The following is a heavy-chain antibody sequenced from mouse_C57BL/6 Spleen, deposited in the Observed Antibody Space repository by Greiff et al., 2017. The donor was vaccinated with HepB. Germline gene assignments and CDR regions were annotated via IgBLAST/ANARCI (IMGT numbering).Heavy chain of an antibody. CDR3: ARWRDFYWYFDV. V-gene: IGHV7-3*01. J-gene: IGHJ1*03. CDR1: GFTFTDYY. CDR2: IRNKANGYTT. D-gene: IGHD3-3*01. Sequence: EVQGVESGGGLVQPGGSLSLSCAASGFTFTDYYMSWVRQPPGKALEWLGFIRNKANGYTTEYSASVKGRFTISRDNSQSILYLQMNALRAEDSATYYCARWRDFYWYFDVWGTGTTVTVSS.